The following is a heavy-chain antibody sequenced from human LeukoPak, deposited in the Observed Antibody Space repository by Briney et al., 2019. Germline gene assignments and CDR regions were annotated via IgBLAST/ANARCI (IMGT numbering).Heavy chain of an antibody. CDR2: INPGDSGT. D-gene: IGHD3-22*01. J-gene: IGHJ4*02. V-gene: IGHV5-51*01. CDR3: ARPRDSSGYFTEY. Sequence: GESLKISCKASGYIFTNSWIGWVRQMPGKGLEWMGIINPGDSGTRYSPSSQGQVTISADKSISTAYLHWSSLKASDTAIYYCARPRDSSGYFTEYWGPGTLVTVSA. CDR1: GYIFTNSW.